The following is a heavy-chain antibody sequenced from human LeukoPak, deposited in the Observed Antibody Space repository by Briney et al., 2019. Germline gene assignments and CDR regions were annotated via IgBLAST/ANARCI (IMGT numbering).Heavy chain of an antibody. Sequence: ASVKVSCKASGYTFTSYDINWVRRATGQGLEWMGWMNPNSGNTGYAQKFQGRVTMTRNTSISTAYMELSSLRSEDTAVYYYARGKAARPIRYNWFDPWGQGTLVTVSS. J-gene: IGHJ5*02. CDR1: GYTFTSYD. D-gene: IGHD6-6*01. V-gene: IGHV1-8*01. CDR3: ARGKAARPIRYNWFDP. CDR2: MNPNSGNT.